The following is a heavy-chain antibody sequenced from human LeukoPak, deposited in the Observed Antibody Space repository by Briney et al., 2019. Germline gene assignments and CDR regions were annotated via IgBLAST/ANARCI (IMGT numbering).Heavy chain of an antibody. CDR3: ARVSVRGVLPPYFDY. V-gene: IGHV3-7*01. CDR2: IKQDGSEK. Sequence: GGSLRLSCAASGFTFSRNWMSWVRQAPGKGLEWVANIKQDGSEKYYVDSVKGRFTISRDNAKNSLYLQMNSLRAEDMAVYYCARVSVRGVLPPYFDYWGQGTLVTVSS. D-gene: IGHD3-10*01. CDR1: GFTFSRNW. J-gene: IGHJ4*02.